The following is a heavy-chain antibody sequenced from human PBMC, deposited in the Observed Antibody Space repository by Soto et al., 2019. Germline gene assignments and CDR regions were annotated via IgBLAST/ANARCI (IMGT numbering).Heavy chain of an antibody. J-gene: IGHJ6*03. CDR3: ARDRSSSSAYYYYYYMDV. D-gene: IGHD6-6*01. V-gene: IGHV3-53*04. CDR1: GFTVSSNY. Sequence: GGSLRLSCAASGFTVSSNYMSWVRQAPGKGLEWVSVIYSGGSTYYADSVKGRFTISRHNSKNTLYLQMNSLRAEDTAVYYCARDRSSSSAYYYYYYMDVWRKGT. CDR2: IYSGGST.